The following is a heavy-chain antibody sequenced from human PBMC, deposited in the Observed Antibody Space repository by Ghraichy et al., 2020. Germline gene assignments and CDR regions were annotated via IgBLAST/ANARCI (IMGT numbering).Heavy chain of an antibody. D-gene: IGHD2-2*01. CDR3: AKRHCYSTTCYAFDY. J-gene: IGHJ4*02. V-gene: IGHV3-23*01. CDR1: GFTLSNYD. CDR2: ISGTGGGT. Sequence: GGSLRLSCAASGFTLSNYDMTWVRQTPGKRLEWVSVISGTGGGTYYADSVKGRFTFSRDNSKNTLYLQMNSLRAEDTAVYYCAKRHCYSTTCYAFDYWGQGTLVTVSS.